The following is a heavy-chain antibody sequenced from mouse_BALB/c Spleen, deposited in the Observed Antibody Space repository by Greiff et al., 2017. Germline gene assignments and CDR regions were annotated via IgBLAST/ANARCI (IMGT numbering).Heavy chain of an antibody. CDR3: ASGDGYDDGFAY. D-gene: IGHD2-2*01. V-gene: IGHV1S137*01. J-gene: IGHJ3*01. Sequence: VQLQESGAELVRPGVSVKISCKGSGYTFTDYAMHWVKQSHAKSLEWIGVISTYYGDASYNQKFKGKATMTVDKSSSTAYMELARLTSEDSAIYYCASGDGYDDGFAYWGQGTLVTVSA. CDR1: GYTFTDYA. CDR2: ISTYYGDA.